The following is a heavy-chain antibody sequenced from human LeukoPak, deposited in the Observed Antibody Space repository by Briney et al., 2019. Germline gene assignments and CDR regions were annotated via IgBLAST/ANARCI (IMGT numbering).Heavy chain of an antibody. Sequence: GGSLRLSCVASGFTFSNYAMSWVRQAPGKRLEWVSAVTGRGSSTYYADSVKGRFIISRDNSRNTLFLQMNSLRAEDTAIYYCAKWGDFDILTGYYVSDFWGQGTLVTVSS. CDR3: AKWGDFDILTGYYVSDF. D-gene: IGHD3-9*01. V-gene: IGHV3-23*01. CDR2: VTGRGSST. J-gene: IGHJ4*02. CDR1: GFTFSNYA.